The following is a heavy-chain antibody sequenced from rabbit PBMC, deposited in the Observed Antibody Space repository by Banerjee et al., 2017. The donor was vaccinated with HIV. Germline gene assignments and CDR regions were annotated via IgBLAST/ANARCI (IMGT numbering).Heavy chain of an antibody. CDR1: GFTLSSYW. V-gene: IGHV1S45*01. Sequence: QEQLVESGGGLVQPEGSLTLTCKASGFTLSSYWMWWVRQAPGKGLEWIACIGAGSSGTTYYANWAKGRFTVSKASSTTVTLQMTNLTVADTATYFCARGGDSDSGYAFNLWGPGTLVTVS. CDR3: ARGGDSDSGYAFNL. J-gene: IGHJ4*01. CDR2: IGAGSSGTT. D-gene: IGHD1-1*01.